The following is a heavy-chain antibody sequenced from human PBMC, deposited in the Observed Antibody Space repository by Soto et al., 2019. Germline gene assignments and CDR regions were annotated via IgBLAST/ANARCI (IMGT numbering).Heavy chain of an antibody. CDR1: GFTFSSYA. CDR3: AKEYSSSPLFDY. Sequence: GGSLRLSCASSGFTFSSYAMSWVRQAPGKGLEWVSAISGSGGGTYYADSVKGRFTISRDNSKNTLYLQMNSLRAEDTAVYYCAKEYSSSPLFDYWGQGTLVTVSS. J-gene: IGHJ4*02. D-gene: IGHD6-6*01. CDR2: ISGSGGGT. V-gene: IGHV3-23*01.